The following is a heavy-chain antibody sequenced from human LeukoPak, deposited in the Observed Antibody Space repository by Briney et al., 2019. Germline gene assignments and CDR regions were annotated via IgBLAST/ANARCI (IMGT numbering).Heavy chain of an antibody. Sequence: SETLSLACTVSGGSISSYYWSWIPQPPGKGLEWIGYIYYSGSTNYNRSLKSRVTISVDTSKNQFSLKLRSVTAADTAVYYCARGVVLAALNWFDPWGQGTLVTVSS. V-gene: IGHV4-59*01. CDR3: ARGVVLAALNWFDP. D-gene: IGHD2-2*01. CDR1: GGSISSYY. CDR2: IYYSGST. J-gene: IGHJ5*02.